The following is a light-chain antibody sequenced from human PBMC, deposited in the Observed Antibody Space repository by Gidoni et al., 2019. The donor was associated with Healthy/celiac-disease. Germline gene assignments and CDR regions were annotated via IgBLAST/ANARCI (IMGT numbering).Light chain of an antibody. V-gene: IGKV3-20*01. J-gene: IGKJ4*01. Sequence: EIVLTQSPGTLSLSPGERATLSCRASQSVSSSYLAWYQQKPGQAPRLLIYGAYSRSTGIPDRFSGSGSGTDFTLTISRLEPEDFVVYYCQQYGSSPRITFXGXTKVEIK. CDR1: QSVSSSY. CDR2: GAY. CDR3: QQYGSSPRIT.